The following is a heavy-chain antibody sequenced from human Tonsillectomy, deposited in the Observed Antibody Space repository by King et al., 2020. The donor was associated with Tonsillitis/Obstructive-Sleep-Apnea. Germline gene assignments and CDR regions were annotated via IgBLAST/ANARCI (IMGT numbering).Heavy chain of an antibody. J-gene: IGHJ2*01. CDR1: GFTFRSYD. V-gene: IGHV3-23*04. CDR3: AKDENWYFDL. Sequence: VQLVESGGGLVQPGGSLRLSCAASGFTFRSYDMSWVRQAPGKGLEWVSGISANGGSTYYADSVKGRFPISRDNSKNTLDLQMNSLRAEDTAVYYCAKDENWYFDLWGRGTLVTVSS. CDR2: ISANGGST.